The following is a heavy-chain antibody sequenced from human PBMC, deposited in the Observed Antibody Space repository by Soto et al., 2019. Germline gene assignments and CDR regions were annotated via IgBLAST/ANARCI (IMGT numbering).Heavy chain of an antibody. J-gene: IGHJ5*02. D-gene: IGHD3-3*01. CDR1: GGSISSYY. V-gene: IGHV4-59*01. CDR3: ARGTYDFWSGYSNWFDP. Sequence: SETLSLTCTVSGGSISSYYWSWIRQPPGKGLEWIGYIYYSGSTNYNPSLKSRVTISVDTSKNQFSLKLSSVTAADTAVYYCARGTYDFWSGYSNWFDPWGQGTLVTAPQ. CDR2: IYYSGST.